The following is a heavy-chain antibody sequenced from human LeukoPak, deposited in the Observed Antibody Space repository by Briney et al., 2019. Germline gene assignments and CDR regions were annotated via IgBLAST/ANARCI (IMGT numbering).Heavy chain of an antibody. CDR3: AKASRGPGETY. D-gene: IGHD3-10*01. CDR2: IKQDGSEK. J-gene: IGHJ4*02. CDR1: GFTFSSYW. V-gene: IGHV3-7*01. Sequence: PGGSLRLSCAASGFTFSSYWMSWVRQAPGKGLERVANIKQDGSEKQYVDSVKGRFTTSRDNVKNSLYLQMNSLRVEDTAVYYCAKASRGPGETYWGQGTLVTVSS.